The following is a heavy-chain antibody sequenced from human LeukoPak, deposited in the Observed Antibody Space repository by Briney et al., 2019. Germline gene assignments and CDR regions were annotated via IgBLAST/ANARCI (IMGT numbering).Heavy chain of an antibody. Sequence: ASVKVSCKASGYTFTSYGISWVRQAPGQGLEWMGWISVYNGNTNYAQKLQGRVTMTTDTSTSTAYMELSSLRSEDTAVYYCARGGYGDDYYYYYMDVWGKGTTVTVSS. D-gene: IGHD4-17*01. CDR1: GYTFTSYG. V-gene: IGHV1-18*01. J-gene: IGHJ6*03. CDR2: ISVYNGNT. CDR3: ARGGYGDDYYYYYMDV.